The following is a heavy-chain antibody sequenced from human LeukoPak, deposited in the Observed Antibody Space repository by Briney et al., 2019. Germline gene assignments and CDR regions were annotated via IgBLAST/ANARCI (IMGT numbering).Heavy chain of an antibody. J-gene: IGHJ6*03. CDR2: IYYSGST. D-gene: IGHD3-10*01. CDR3: ARGPLYYGSGSPQRPDYYYYMDV. V-gene: IGHV4-39*07. Sequence: SETLSLTCTVSGGSISSSSYYWGWIRQPPGKGLEWIGSIYYSGSTYYNPSLKSRVTISVDTSKNQFSLKLSSVTAADTAVYYCARGPLYYGSGSPQRPDYYYYMDVWGKGTTVTVSS. CDR1: GGSISSSSYY.